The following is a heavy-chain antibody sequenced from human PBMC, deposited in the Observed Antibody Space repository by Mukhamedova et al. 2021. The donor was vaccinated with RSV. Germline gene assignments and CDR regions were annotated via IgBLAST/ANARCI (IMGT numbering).Heavy chain of an antibody. V-gene: IGHV1-69*01. Sequence: AEYMGGRVTITADESTTTAYMELSSLRSEDTAVYYCAREGRRASSTPVDYWGQGTLVTVSS. J-gene: IGHJ4*02. CDR3: AREGRRASSTPVDY. D-gene: IGHD2-2*01.